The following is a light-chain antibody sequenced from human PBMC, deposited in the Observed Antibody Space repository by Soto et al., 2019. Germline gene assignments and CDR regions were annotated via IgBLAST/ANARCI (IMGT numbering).Light chain of an antibody. Sequence: EIVMTQSPATLSVSPGERATLSCRASQSVSSNLAWYQQKPGQAPRLLIYGASTRATGIPARFSGSGSGTEFTHTISSLQSEDFAVYYCQQYNYCPPITFGQGTRLEIK. CDR1: QSVSSN. CDR3: QQYNYCPPIT. CDR2: GAS. J-gene: IGKJ5*01. V-gene: IGKV3D-15*01.